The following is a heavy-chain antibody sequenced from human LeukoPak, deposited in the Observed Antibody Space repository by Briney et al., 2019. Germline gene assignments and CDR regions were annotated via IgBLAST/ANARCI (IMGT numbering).Heavy chain of an antibody. Sequence: AASVKVSCKASGYTFTGYYIHWVRQAPGQGLEWMGWINPNSGGTDYAQKFQGRVTITRDTSISTAYMELSRLRSDDTAVYYCARGLGYYDFWSGYYAGGTGFDYWGQGTLVTVSS. J-gene: IGHJ4*02. CDR3: ARGLGYYDFWSGYYAGGTGFDY. V-gene: IGHV1-2*02. CDR2: INPNSGGT. D-gene: IGHD3-3*01. CDR1: GYTFTGYY.